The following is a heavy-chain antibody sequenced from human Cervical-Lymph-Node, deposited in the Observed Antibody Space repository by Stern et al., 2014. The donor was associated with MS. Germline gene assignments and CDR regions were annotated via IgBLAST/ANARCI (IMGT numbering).Heavy chain of an antibody. CDR1: GDSISSYTHY. CDR3: AKHACTGAACPFDL. J-gene: IGHJ4*02. V-gene: IGHV4-39*01. Sequence: QLQLQESGPGLVKPSETLSLTCAVSGDSISSYTHYWAWICQPPGKGLEWIGSVYYSGATYYTPSLKSPVTIPVDTSKNHFSLGLNSVTAADTAVYYCAKHACTGAACPFDLWGQGTLVTVSS. D-gene: IGHD2-8*02. CDR2: VYYSGAT.